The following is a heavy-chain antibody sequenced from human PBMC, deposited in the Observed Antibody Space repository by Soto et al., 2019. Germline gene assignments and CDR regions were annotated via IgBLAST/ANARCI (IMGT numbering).Heavy chain of an antibody. CDR1: GGSFSGYY. CDR2: INHSGST. V-gene: IGHV4-34*01. D-gene: IGHD3-3*01. Sequence: SETLSLTCAVYGGSFSGYYWSWIRQPPGKGLEWIGEINHSGSTNYNPSLKSRVTISVDTSKNQFSLKLSSVTAADTAVYYCARGRYDFWGGRPDAFDIWGQGTMVTVSS. CDR3: ARGRYDFWGGRPDAFDI. J-gene: IGHJ3*02.